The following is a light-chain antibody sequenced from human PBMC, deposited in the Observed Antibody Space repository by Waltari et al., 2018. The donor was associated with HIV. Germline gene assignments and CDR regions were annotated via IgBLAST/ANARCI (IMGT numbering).Light chain of an antibody. V-gene: IGLV1-47*01. Sequence: QSVLTQPPSASGTPGQRVTISCSGSSSNIGINYVYWYQQLPGTPPTPLFFRKTQRPSGVPDRFSGSKSGTSASLAISGLRSDDEGDYYCAAWDDSLSGVIFGGGTKLTVL. CDR1: SSNIGINY. CDR2: RKT. J-gene: IGLJ2*01. CDR3: AAWDDSLSGVI.